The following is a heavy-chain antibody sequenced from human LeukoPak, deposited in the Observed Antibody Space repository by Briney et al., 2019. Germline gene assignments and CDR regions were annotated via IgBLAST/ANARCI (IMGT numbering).Heavy chain of an antibody. J-gene: IGHJ5*02. CDR3: ARDNSVGDYAWWFDP. CDR2: VSTYNGNT. D-gene: IGHD1-26*01. V-gene: IGHV1-18*01. CDR1: GYTFTSYG. Sequence: GASVKVSCKASGYTFTSYGITWVRQAPGQGLEWVGWVSTYNGNTNYAQKFRGRVTMTRDLSTSTDYMELSSLRSDDTAVYFCARDNSVGDYAWWFDPWGQGTLVTVSS.